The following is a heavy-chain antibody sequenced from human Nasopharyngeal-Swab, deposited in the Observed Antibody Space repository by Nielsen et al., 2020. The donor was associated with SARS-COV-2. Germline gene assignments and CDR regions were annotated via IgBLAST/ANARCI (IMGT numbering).Heavy chain of an antibody. CDR2: ISSSSSYI. V-gene: IGHV3-21*01. D-gene: IGHD5-24*01. Sequence: GESLKISCAASGFIFSDYTMNWVRQAPGKGLEWVSSISSSSSYIYYADSVKGRFTISRDNAKNSLYLQMNSLRAEDTAVYYCARTDGYTSTNAFDIWGQGTMVTVSS. CDR1: GFIFSDYT. J-gene: IGHJ3*02. CDR3: ARTDGYTSTNAFDI.